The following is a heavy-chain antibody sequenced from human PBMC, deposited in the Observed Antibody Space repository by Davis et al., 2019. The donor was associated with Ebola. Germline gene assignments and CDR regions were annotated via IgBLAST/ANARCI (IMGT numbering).Heavy chain of an antibody. CDR2: IYPGDSDT. Sequence: KVSCKGSGYSFTSYWIGWVRQMPGKGLEWMGIIYPGDSDTRYSPSFQGQVTISADKSISTAYLQWSSLKASDTAMYYCARRVAAAGNGYYYGMDVWGQGTTVTVSS. CDR1: GYSFTSYW. CDR3: ARRVAAAGNGYYYGMDV. V-gene: IGHV5-51*01. D-gene: IGHD6-13*01. J-gene: IGHJ6*02.